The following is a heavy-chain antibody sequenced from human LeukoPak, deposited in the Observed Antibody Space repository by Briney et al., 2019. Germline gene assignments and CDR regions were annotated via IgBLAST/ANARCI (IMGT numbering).Heavy chain of an antibody. Sequence: SETLPLTCTVSGGSISSYFWSWIRQPPGKGLEWIGYIYYSGSTNYNPSLKSRVTISVDTSKNQFSLKLSSVTAADTAVYYCARSLGGFQHWGQGTLVTVSS. CDR1: GGSISSYF. CDR2: IYYSGST. J-gene: IGHJ1*01. CDR3: ARSLGGFQH. D-gene: IGHD2-15*01. V-gene: IGHV4-59*01.